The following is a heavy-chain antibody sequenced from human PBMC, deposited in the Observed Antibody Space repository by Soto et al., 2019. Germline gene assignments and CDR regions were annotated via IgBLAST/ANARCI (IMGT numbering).Heavy chain of an antibody. J-gene: IGHJ4*02. D-gene: IGHD4-17*01. CDR1: GFTFSSYW. CDR2: IKQDGSEK. CDR3: ARDEGSYGDYVFDY. Sequence: GGSLRLSCAASGFTFSSYWMSWVRQAPGKGLEWVANIKQDGSEKYYVDSVKGRFTISRDNAKNSLYLQMNSLRAEDTAVYYCARDEGSYGDYVFDYWGQGTLVTVSS. V-gene: IGHV3-7*01.